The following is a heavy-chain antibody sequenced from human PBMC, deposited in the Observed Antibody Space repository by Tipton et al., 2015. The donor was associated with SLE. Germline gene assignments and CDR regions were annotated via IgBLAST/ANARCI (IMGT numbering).Heavy chain of an antibody. CDR2: ISSNGGST. J-gene: IGHJ1*01. Sequence: SLRLSCAASGFTFSSYAMHWVRQAPGKGLEYVSAISSNGGSTYYADSVKGRFTISRDNSKNTLYLQMNSLRAEGTAVYYCAKAPLGGVAGTSSWGGYFHHWGQGTLVTVSS. CDR3: AKAPLGGVAGTSSWGGYFHH. V-gene: IGHV3-64*04. CDR1: GFTFSSYA. D-gene: IGHD6-19*01.